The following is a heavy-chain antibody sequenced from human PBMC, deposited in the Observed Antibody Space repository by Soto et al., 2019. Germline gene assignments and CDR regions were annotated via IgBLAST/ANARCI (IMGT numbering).Heavy chain of an antibody. J-gene: IGHJ4*02. Sequence: GESLKISCEGSGYSFTTYWIGWVRQMPGKGLEWMGIIYPGDSGTKYSPSFEGQVTISTDKSFRTAYRQWSSLKASDTAIYYCARATPAYYFDYWGQGTLVTVSS. V-gene: IGHV5-51*01. CDR3: ARATPAYYFDY. CDR2: IYPGDSGT. D-gene: IGHD1-1*01. CDR1: GYSFTTYW.